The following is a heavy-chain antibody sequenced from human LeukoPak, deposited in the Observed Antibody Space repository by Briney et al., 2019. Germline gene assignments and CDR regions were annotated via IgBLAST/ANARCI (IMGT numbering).Heavy chain of an antibody. V-gene: IGHV3-66*01. D-gene: IGHD3-10*01. Sequence: GGSLRLSCAASGFTFSRYGMHWVRQAPGRGLEWVSVIYSGGSTYYADSVKGRFTISRDNSKNTLFLQMNSLRAGDTAVYYCARGTVTMVDYWGQGTLVTVSS. J-gene: IGHJ4*02. CDR2: IYSGGST. CDR3: ARGTVTMVDY. CDR1: GFTFSRYG.